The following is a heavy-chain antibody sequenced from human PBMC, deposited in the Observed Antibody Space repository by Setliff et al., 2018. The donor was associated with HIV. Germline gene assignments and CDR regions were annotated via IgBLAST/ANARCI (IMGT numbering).Heavy chain of an antibody. J-gene: IGHJ6*02. CDR2: IYTSGST. Sequence: KASETLSLTCTVSDSGTYYWSWIRQPAGKGLEWIGRIYTSGSTKYNPSLKSRVTMSIDTSKNQFSLKLSSVTAADTAVYYCAGFGELLDYYYGMDVWGQGTTVTVSS. V-gene: IGHV4-4*07. D-gene: IGHD3-10*01. CDR1: DSGTYY. CDR3: AGFGELLDYYYGMDV.